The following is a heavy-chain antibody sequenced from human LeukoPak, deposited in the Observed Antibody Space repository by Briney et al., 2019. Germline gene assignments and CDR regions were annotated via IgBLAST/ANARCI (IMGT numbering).Heavy chain of an antibody. CDR2: IVVGSGNT. D-gene: IGHD3-22*01. Sequence: GASVKVSCKASGFTFTSSAMQWVRQARGQRLEWIGWIVVGSGNTNYAQKFQERVTITRDMSTSTAYMELSSLRSEDTAVYYCAAEVRTEGSYYDSSGYPPSERYFQHWGQGTLVTVSS. CDR3: AAEVRTEGSYYDSSGYPPSERYFQH. V-gene: IGHV1-58*02. CDR1: GFTFTSSA. J-gene: IGHJ1*01.